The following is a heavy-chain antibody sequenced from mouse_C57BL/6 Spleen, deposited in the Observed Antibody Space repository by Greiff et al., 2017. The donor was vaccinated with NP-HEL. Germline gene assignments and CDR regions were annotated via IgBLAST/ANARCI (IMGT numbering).Heavy chain of an antibody. CDR1: GYAFSSYW. V-gene: IGHV1-80*01. D-gene: IGHD2-5*01. CDR3: ARWSPYYSNYALFDY. CDR2: IYPGDGDT. Sequence: VQLQQSGAELVKPGASVKISCKASGYAFSSYWMNWVKQRPGKGLEWIGQIYPGDGDTNYNGKFKGKATLTADKSSSTAYMQLSSLTSEDSAVYFCARWSPYYSNYALFDYWGQGTTLTVSS. J-gene: IGHJ2*01.